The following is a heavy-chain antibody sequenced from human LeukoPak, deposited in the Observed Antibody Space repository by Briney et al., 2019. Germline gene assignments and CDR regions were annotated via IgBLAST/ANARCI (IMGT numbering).Heavy chain of an antibody. CDR2: ISSSSSYI. Sequence: GGTLRLSCAASGFTFSSYSMNWVRQAPGKGLEWVSSISSSSSYIYYADSVKGRFTISRANAKNSLYLQMNSLRDEDTAVYYCARDGGLRAIGDAFDIWGQGTMVTVSS. CDR1: GFTFSSYS. V-gene: IGHV3-21*01. J-gene: IGHJ3*02. D-gene: IGHD2-15*01. CDR3: ARDGGLRAIGDAFDI.